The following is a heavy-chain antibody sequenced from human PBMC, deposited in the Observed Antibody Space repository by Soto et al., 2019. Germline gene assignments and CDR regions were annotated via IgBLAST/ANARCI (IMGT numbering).Heavy chain of an antibody. J-gene: IGHJ6*02. CDR1: GSTFSSYA. D-gene: IGHD5-18*01. V-gene: IGHV3-23*01. CDR2: ISGSGGST. Sequence: PGGSLRLSCAASGSTFSSYAMSWVRQAPGKGLEWVSAISGSGGSTYYADSVKGRFTISRDNSKNTLYLQMNSLRAEDTAVYYCAKVGSYGYDYYYGMDVWGQGTTVTVSS. CDR3: AKVGSYGYDYYYGMDV.